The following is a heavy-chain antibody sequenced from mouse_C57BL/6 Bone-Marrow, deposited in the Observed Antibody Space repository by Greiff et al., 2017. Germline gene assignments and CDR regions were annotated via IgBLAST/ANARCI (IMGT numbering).Heavy chain of an antibody. CDR2: ILPGSGST. Sequence: QVQLQQSGAELMKPGASVKLSCKATGYTFTGYWIEWVKQRPGHGLEWIGEILPGSGSTNYNEKFKGKATFTADTPSNTAYMQLSSLTTEDSAIYYCANCAGCSSFRVWGTGTTVTVSS. D-gene: IGHD1-3*01. CDR1: GYTFTGYW. V-gene: IGHV1-9*01. J-gene: IGHJ1*03. CDR3: ANCAGCSSFRV.